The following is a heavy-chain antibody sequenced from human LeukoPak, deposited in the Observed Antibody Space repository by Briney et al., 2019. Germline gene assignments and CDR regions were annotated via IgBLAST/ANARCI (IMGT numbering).Heavy chain of an antibody. D-gene: IGHD1-26*01. V-gene: IGHV3-30*18. CDR2: ISYDGSNK. Sequence: GGPLRLSCAASGFTFSSYGMHWVRQAPGKGLEWVAVISYDGSNKYYADSVKGRFTISRDNSKNTLYLQMNSLRAEDTAVYYCAKGRELPSYYFDYWGQGTLVTVSS. CDR3: AKGRELPSYYFDY. J-gene: IGHJ4*02. CDR1: GFTFSSYG.